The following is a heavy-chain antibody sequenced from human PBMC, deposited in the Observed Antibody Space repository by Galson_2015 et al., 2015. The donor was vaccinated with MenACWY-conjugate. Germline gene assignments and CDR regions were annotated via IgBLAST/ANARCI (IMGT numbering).Heavy chain of an antibody. J-gene: IGHJ4*02. D-gene: IGHD1-26*01. CDR3: ARVRYSGSYDRLHFDY. Sequence: SLRLSCAASGFSFSDYYMSWIRQAPGKGLEWVSYISSSSTYTNYADSVKGRFTISRDNAKNSLYLQMNSLRAEDTAVYHCARVRYSGSYDRLHFDYWGQGTLVTVSS. V-gene: IGHV3-11*06. CDR2: ISSSSTYT. CDR1: GFSFSDYY.